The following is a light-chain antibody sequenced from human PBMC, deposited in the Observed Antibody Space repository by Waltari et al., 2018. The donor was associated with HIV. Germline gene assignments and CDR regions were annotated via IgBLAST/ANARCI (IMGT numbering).Light chain of an antibody. CDR1: QNINTS. V-gene: IGKV3-15*01. Sequence: ETVMTQSPSALSVSPGERVTLSCRASQNINTSLAWYQQKPGKSHRLLIYDASARATGVPARFSGSGSVTEFTLHISALQSEHLAVYFCQEYEKWPLTFGPGSKVNIQ. J-gene: IGKJ3*01. CDR2: DAS. CDR3: QEYEKWPLT.